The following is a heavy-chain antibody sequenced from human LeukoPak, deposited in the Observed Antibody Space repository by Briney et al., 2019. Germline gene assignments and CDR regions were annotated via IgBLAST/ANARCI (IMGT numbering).Heavy chain of an antibody. CDR1: GFTFSSYW. D-gene: IGHD3-10*01. CDR3: ARGRGVRGVISDY. Sequence: PGGSLGLSCSASGFTFSSYWMSWVRQAPGKGLEWVANIKQDGSEKYYVDSVKGRFTISRDNAKNSLYLQMNSLRAEDTAVYYCARGRGVRGVISDYWGQGTLVTVSS. CDR2: IKQDGSEK. J-gene: IGHJ4*02. V-gene: IGHV3-7*01.